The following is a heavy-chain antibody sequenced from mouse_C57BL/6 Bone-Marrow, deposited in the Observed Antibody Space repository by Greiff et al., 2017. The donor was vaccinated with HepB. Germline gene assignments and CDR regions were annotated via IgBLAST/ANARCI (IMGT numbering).Heavy chain of an antibody. V-gene: IGHV1-55*01. J-gene: IGHJ4*01. Sequence: QVQLQQSGAELVKPGASVKMSCKASGYTFTSYWITWVKQRPGQGLEWIGDIYPGSGSTNYNEKFKSKATLTVDTSSSTAYMQLSSLTSEDSAVYYCARWGLRLREDYAMDYWGQGTSVTVSS. CDR1: GYTFTSYW. CDR2: IYPGSGST. CDR3: ARWGLRLREDYAMDY. D-gene: IGHD3-2*02.